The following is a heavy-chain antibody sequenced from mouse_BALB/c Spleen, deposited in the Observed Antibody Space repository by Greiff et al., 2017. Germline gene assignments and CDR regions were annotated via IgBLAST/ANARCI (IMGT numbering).Heavy chain of an antibody. Sequence: DVHLVESGGGLVKPGGSLKLSCAASGFTFSDYYMYWVRQTPEKRLEWVATISDGGSYTYYPDSVKGRFTISRDNAKNNLYLQMSSLKSEDTAMYYCARGYEDYYAMDYWGQGTSVTVSS. CDR3: ARGYEDYYAMDY. CDR1: GFTFSDYY. J-gene: IGHJ4*01. CDR2: ISDGGSYT. D-gene: IGHD2-12*01. V-gene: IGHV5-4*02.